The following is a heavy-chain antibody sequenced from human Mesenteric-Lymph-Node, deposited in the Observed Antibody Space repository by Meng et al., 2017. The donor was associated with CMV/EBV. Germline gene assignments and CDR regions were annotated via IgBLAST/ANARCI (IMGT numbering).Heavy chain of an antibody. D-gene: IGHD3-10*01. CDR2: IVYDGSNK. CDR1: GFTFSSYA. V-gene: IGHV3-30*02. J-gene: IGHJ4*02. CDR3: AKDSGMETYYFDY. Sequence: GGSLRLSCAASGFTFSSYAMHWVRQAPGKGLEWVAFIVYDGSNKYYVESVKGRFTISRDNSKNTLYLQVNSLRPEDTAVYYCAKDSGMETYYFDYWGQGTLVTVSS.